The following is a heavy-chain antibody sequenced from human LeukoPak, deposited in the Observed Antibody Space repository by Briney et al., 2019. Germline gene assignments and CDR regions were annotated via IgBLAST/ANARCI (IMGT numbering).Heavy chain of an antibody. CDR2: INPTGGST. D-gene: IGHD2-15*01. CDR1: GYTFTSYY. V-gene: IGHV1-46*01. CDR3: ATVPLRYCSGGSCYSFDY. J-gene: IGHJ4*02. Sequence: ASVKVSCKASGYTFTSYYMHWVRQAPGQGLEWMGLINPTGGSTGYAQKFQGRVTMTRDMSTSTDYMELSSLRSEDTAVYYCATVPLRYCSGGSCYSFDYWDQGTLVTVSS.